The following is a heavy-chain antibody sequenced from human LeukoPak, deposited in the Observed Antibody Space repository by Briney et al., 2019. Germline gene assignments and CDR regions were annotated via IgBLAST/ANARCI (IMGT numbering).Heavy chain of an antibody. CDR3: ARYCSSTSCQGDFDY. CDR1: GGSISSGGYY. D-gene: IGHD2-2*01. Sequence: SETLSLTCTVSGGSISSGGYYWSWIRQHPGKSLEWIGYIYYSGSTYYNPSLKSRVTISVDTSKNQFSLKLRSVTAADTAVYYCARYCSSTSCQGDFDYWGQGTLVTVSS. J-gene: IGHJ4*02. CDR2: IYYSGST. V-gene: IGHV4-31*03.